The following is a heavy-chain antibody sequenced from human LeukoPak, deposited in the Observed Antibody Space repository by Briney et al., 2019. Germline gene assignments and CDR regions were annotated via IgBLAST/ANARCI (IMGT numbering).Heavy chain of an antibody. Sequence: PSGTLSLTCAVSGVSITNNHWWSWVRQPPGKGLEWIGEIFHSGTTNYNPSLKSRVTISLDKSKNQFSLKLSSVTAADTAVYYCARLPDVQKNYYGSGSPYMHWGQGTLVTVSS. J-gene: IGHJ4*02. D-gene: IGHD3-10*01. CDR3: ARLPDVQKNYYGSGSPYMH. V-gene: IGHV4-4*02. CDR1: GVSITNNHW. CDR2: IFHSGTT.